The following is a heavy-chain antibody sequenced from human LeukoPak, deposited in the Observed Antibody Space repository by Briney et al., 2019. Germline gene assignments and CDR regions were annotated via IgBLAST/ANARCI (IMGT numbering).Heavy chain of an antibody. CDR2: MNPNSGNT. CDR1: GYSFTSYD. D-gene: IGHD3-10*01. Sequence: GASVKVSCKASGYSFTSYDINWVRQATGQGLEWMGWMNPNSGNTGYAQKFQGRVTMTRNTSISTAYMELSSLRSEDTAVYYCAGDYYGSGSYGDDAFDIWGQGTMVTVSS. V-gene: IGHV1-8*01. J-gene: IGHJ3*02. CDR3: AGDYYGSGSYGDDAFDI.